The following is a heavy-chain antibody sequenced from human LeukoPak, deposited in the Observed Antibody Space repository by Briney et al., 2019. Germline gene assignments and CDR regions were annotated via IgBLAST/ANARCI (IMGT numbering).Heavy chain of an antibody. J-gene: IGHJ3*01. CDR2: IYPGDSET. V-gene: IGHV5-51*01. CDR1: GYSFTNYW. CDR3: ARHLIAASATNRSPFDV. D-gene: IGHD6-13*01. Sequence: GESLKISCKGSGYSFTNYWIGWVRQMPGEGLEWMGIIYPGDSETTYSSAFRGQVTISADKSINTAYLQWSSLKASDTAMYYCARHLIAASATNRSPFDVWGQGTMVTVSS.